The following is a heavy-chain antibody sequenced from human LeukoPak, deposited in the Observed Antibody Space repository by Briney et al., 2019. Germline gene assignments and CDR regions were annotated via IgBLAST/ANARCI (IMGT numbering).Heavy chain of an antibody. Sequence: GGSLRLSCAASGLTFSSYDMHWVRQATGKGLEWVSAIGTAGDTYYPGSVKGRFTICRENAKNSLYLQMNSLRAEDTAVYYCAKVRVAGHDAFDIWGQGTMVTVSA. D-gene: IGHD6-19*01. CDR1: GLTFSSYD. J-gene: IGHJ3*02. CDR2: IGTAGDT. V-gene: IGHV3-13*01. CDR3: AKVRVAGHDAFDI.